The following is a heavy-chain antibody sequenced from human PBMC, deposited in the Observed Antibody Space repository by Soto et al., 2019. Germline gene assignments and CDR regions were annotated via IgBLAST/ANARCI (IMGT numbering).Heavy chain of an antibody. CDR3: AKDSGSGGNLDY. D-gene: IGHD3-10*01. Sequence: SLRLSCAASGFTFSSYGMHWVRQAPGKGLEWVAVISYDGSNKYYADSVKGRFTISRDNSKNTLYLQMNSLRAEDTAVYYCAKDSGSGGNLDYWGQGTLVTVSS. V-gene: IGHV3-30*18. CDR2: ISYDGSNK. CDR1: GFTFSSYG. J-gene: IGHJ4*02.